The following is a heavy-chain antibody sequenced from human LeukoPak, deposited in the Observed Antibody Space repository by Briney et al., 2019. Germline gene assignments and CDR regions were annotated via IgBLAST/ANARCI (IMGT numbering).Heavy chain of an antibody. J-gene: IGHJ4*02. CDR1: GFTFSDYY. V-gene: IGHV3-11*04. Sequence: GGSLRLSCAASGFTFSDYYMSWIRQAPGKGLEWVSYISSSGSTIYYADSVKGRFTISRDNAKNSLYLQMNSLRAEDSAVYYCARSRYYDRILVYWGQGTLVTVSS. CDR2: ISSSGSTI. CDR3: ARSRYYDRILVY. D-gene: IGHD3-22*01.